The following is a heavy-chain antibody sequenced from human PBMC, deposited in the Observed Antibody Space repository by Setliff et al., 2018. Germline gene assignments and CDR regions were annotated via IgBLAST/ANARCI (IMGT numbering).Heavy chain of an antibody. J-gene: IGHJ3*01. CDR2: VNTDGSGT. V-gene: IGHV3-74*01. D-gene: IGHD4-17*01. CDR1: GFTFTNYW. CDR3: ARDGDGEFDF. Sequence: GGSLRLSCSVSGFTFTNYWMNWVRQAPGKGLVWVAHVNTDGSGTHYADSVKGRFTISRDNAKDTLHLQMNSLRVDDTAVYYCARDGDGEFDFWGQGTTVTVSS.